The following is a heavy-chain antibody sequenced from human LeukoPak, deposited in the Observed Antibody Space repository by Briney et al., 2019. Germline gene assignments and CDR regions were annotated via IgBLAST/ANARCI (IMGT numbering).Heavy chain of an antibody. V-gene: IGHV3-23*01. CDR1: GFTFSSYA. J-gene: IGHJ5*02. CDR3: AKGISSQKIDWFDP. Sequence: GGSLRLSCAASGFTFSSYAMSWVRQAPGKGLEWISSITGSGANTFYADPVKGRVTISRDNSENMLHLQVNSLRAEDTAIYYCAKGISSQKIDWFDPWGQGTLVTVSS. CDR2: ITGSGANT. D-gene: IGHD2-15*01.